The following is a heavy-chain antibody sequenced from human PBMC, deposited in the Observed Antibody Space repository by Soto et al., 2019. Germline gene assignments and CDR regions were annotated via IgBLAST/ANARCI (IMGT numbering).Heavy chain of an antibody. D-gene: IGHD3-3*01. CDR1: GGSISSYY. CDR3: ARDHTPFTIFTRRVYYYGMDV. J-gene: IGHJ6*02. V-gene: IGHV4-59*01. CDR2: IYYSGST. Sequence: KPSETLSLTCTVSGGSISSYYWNWIRQPPGKGLEWIGYIYYSGSTNYNPSLKSRVTISVDTSKNQFSLKLSSVTAADTAVYYCARDHTPFTIFTRRVYYYGMDVWGQGTTVTVSS.